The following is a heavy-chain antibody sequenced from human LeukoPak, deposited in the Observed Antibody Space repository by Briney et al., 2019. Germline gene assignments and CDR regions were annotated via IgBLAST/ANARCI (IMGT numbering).Heavy chain of an antibody. Sequence: PSETLSLTCTVSGGSIISSRYYWGWLRQPPGKGLEWIGSIYYSGSTYYNPSLKSRVTISVDTSKNQFSLKLSSVTAADTAVYYCARLLLGITIVRGFDPWGQGTLVTVSS. CDR3: ARLLLGITIVRGFDP. D-gene: IGHD3-10*01. V-gene: IGHV4-39*01. CDR1: GGSIISSRYY. CDR2: IYYSGST. J-gene: IGHJ5*02.